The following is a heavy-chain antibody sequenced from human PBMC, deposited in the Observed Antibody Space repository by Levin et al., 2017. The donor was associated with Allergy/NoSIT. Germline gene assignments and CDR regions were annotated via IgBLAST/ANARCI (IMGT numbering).Heavy chain of an antibody. D-gene: IGHD6-13*01. Sequence: GESLKISCAASGFTFSSYWMSWVRQAPGKGLEWVANIKQDGSEKYYVDSVKGRFTISRDNAKNSLYLQMNSLRAEDTAVYYCARDSRSFQHWGQGTLVTVSS. CDR2: IKQDGSEK. CDR3: ARDSRSFQH. V-gene: IGHV3-7*01. J-gene: IGHJ1*01. CDR1: GFTFSSYW.